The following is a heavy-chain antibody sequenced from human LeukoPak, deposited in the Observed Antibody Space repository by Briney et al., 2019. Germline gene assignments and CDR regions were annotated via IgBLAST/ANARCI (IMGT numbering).Heavy chain of an antibody. CDR2: LSGSGGGT. CDR3: ARDFYGTMDV. V-gene: IGHV3-23*01. D-gene: IGHD3-16*01. Sequence: GGSLRLSCAVSGVTLSNYGMSWVRQAPGKGLEWVAGLSGSGGGTNYADSVQGRFTISRDNPKNTLYLQMNSLRAEDTAVYYCARDFYGTMDVWGQGTTVTVSS. J-gene: IGHJ6*02. CDR1: GVTLSNYG.